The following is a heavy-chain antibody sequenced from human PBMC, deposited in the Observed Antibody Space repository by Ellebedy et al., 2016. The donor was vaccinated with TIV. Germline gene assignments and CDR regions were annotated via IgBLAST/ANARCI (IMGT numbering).Heavy chain of an antibody. CDR2: ISSSGVRT. V-gene: IGHV3-23*01. CDR3: AKLDSSGYYYGRFDY. J-gene: IGHJ4*02. Sequence: GGSLRLSCAASGFTFRNFAMTWVRHAPGKGLEWVSSISSSGVRTDYADSVRGRVTISRDNSKNTLYLQMNSLRADDSAVYYCAKLDSSGYYYGRFDYWGQGTLVTVSS. CDR1: GFTFRNFA. D-gene: IGHD3-22*01.